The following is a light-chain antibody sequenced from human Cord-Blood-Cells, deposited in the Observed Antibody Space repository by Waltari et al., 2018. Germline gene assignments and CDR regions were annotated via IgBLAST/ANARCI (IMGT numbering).Light chain of an antibody. CDR2: EVS. CDR1: SSDVGSYNR. CDR3: SSYTSSSTVV. V-gene: IGLV2-18*02. J-gene: IGLJ2*01. Sequence: QSALTQPPSVSGSPGQSVTISCTGTSSDVGSYNRVSWYQQPPGTAPKLMIYEVSNRPSGVLDRFSGSKSGNTASLTISGLQAEDEADYYCSSYTSSSTVVFGGGTKLTVL.